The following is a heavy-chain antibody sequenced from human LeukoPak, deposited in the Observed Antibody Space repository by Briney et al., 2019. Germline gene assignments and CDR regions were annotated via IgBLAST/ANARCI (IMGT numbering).Heavy chain of an antibody. CDR1: GGSISSYY. CDR3: ARGRWLPNAFDI. Sequence: SETLSLTCTVSGGSISSYYWSWIRQPPGKGLEWIGYIYYSGRTDYNPSLKSRVTISVDTSKHQFSMKLKSVTAADTAVYFCARGRWLPNAFDIWGQGTMVTVLS. D-gene: IGHD5-24*01. CDR2: IYYSGRT. J-gene: IGHJ3*02. V-gene: IGHV4-59*01.